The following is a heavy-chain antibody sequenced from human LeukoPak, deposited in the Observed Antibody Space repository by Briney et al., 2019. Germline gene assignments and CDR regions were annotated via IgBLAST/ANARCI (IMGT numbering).Heavy chain of an antibody. Sequence: GGSLRLSCAASGFTVSSNYMSRVRQAPGKGLEWVSVIYSGGSTYYADSVKGRFTISRDNSKNTLYLQMNSLRAEDTAVYYCARDYYGSGSLDYWGQGTLVTVSS. CDR3: ARDYYGSGSLDY. J-gene: IGHJ4*02. V-gene: IGHV3-66*01. CDR1: GFTVSSNY. D-gene: IGHD3-10*01. CDR2: IYSGGST.